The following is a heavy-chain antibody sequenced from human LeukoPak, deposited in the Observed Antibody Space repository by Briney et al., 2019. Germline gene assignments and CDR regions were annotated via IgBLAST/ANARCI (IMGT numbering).Heavy chain of an antibody. J-gene: IGHJ3*02. CDR3: ARDGFFKDTAMVTSAFDI. V-gene: IGHV3-30-3*01. Sequence: GRSLRLSCAASGFTFSSYAMHWVRQAPGKGLEWVAVISYDGSNKYYADSVKGRFTISRDNSKNTLYLQMNSLRAEDTAVYYCARDGFFKDTAMVTSAFDIWGQGTMVTVSS. D-gene: IGHD5-18*01. CDR2: ISYDGSNK. CDR1: GFTFSSYA.